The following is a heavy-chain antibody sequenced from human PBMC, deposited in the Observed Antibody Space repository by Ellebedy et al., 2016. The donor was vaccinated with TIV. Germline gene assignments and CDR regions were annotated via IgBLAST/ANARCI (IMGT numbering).Heavy chain of an antibody. J-gene: IGHJ4*02. CDR3: AKTCGGDCYSDFDY. V-gene: IGHV3-23*01. D-gene: IGHD2-21*02. CDR2: VSGSGSGA. Sequence: GESLKISCAASGFTFRNYAMSWVRQAPGKGLEWVSAVSGSGSGAFYANSVRGRFTISRDDSSNTLYLQMNSLRAEDTAVYYCAKTCGGDCYSDFDYWGLGTLVTVSS. CDR1: GFTFRNYA.